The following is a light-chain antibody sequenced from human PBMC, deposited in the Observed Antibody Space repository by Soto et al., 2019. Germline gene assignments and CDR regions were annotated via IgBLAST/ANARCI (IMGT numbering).Light chain of an antibody. Sequence: EIVLPQSPGTLSLSTGERASLSCMAIQSVSRNYLAGYQQKPGQAPRLLIYGASSRATGIPDRFSGSGSGTDFTLTLSRLEPEDFAVYYCQQYGDSPPWTFGQGTKVDIK. J-gene: IGKJ1*01. CDR2: GAS. CDR3: QQYGDSPPWT. CDR1: QSVSRNY. V-gene: IGKV3-20*01.